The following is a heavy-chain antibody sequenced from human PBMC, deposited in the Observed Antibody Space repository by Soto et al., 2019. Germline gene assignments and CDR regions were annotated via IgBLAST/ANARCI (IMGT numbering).Heavy chain of an antibody. J-gene: IGHJ4*02. Sequence: EVQLLESGGGLVQPGGSLRLSCAASGFTFSSYAMSWVRQAPGKGLEWVSAISGSGGSTYYADSVKGRFTISRDNSKNTLYLKMNSLRAEDTAVYYCAKSKPDYYDSRGYLDYWGQGTLVTVSS. CDR3: AKSKPDYYDSRGYLDY. D-gene: IGHD3-22*01. CDR1: GFTFSSYA. V-gene: IGHV3-23*01. CDR2: ISGSGGST.